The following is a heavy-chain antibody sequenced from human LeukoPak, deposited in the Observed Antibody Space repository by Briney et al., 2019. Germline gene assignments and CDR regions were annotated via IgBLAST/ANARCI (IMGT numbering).Heavy chain of an antibody. CDR1: GFTFSDYY. CDR2: ISSSGSTI. D-gene: IGHD5-24*01. J-gene: IGHJ4*02. V-gene: IGHV3-11*01. Sequence: GGSLRLSCAASGFTFSDYYMSWIRQAPGKGLEWVSYISSSGSTIYYADSVKGRFTISRDNAKHSLYLQMNSLRAEDTAVYYCARQTTMASFDYWGQGTLVTVSS. CDR3: ARQTTMASFDY.